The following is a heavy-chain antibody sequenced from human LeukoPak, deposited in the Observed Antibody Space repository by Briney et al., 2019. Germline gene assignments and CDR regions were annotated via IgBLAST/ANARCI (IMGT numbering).Heavy chain of an antibody. CDR3: ASLTVTTSGGY. Sequence: SETLSLTCAVYGGSFSGYYWSWIRQPPGKGLEWIGEVNHSGSTNYNPSLKSRVTISVDTSKNRFSLNLISVTAADTAVYYCASLTVTTSGGYWGQGTLVTVSS. J-gene: IGHJ4*02. D-gene: IGHD4-17*01. CDR1: GGSFSGYY. CDR2: VNHSGST. V-gene: IGHV4-34*01.